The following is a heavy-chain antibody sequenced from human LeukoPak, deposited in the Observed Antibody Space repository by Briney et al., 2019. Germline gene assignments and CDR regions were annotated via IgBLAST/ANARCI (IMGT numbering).Heavy chain of an antibody. CDR3: AKDGNQYYYDSSGYYDY. J-gene: IGHJ4*02. V-gene: IGHV3-23*01. Sequence: GGSLRLSCAASGFTFGTCGMSWVRQAPGKGLEWVSTISSSGYNTYYADSVQGRFTISRDNSKNTLYLQMNSLRAEDTAVYYCAKDGNQYYYDSSGYYDYWGQGTLVTVSS. D-gene: IGHD3-22*01. CDR1: GFTFGTCG. CDR2: ISSSGYNT.